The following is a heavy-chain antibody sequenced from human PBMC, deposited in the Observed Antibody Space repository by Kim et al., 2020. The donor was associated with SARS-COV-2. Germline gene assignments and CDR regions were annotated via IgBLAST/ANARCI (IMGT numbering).Heavy chain of an antibody. V-gene: IGHV3-23*01. D-gene: IGHD5-12*01. CDR3: AKDRGYSGYNGDY. CDR2: ISGGGGST. Sequence: GGSLRLSCAASGFTFSSYAMSWVRQAPGKGLEWVSGISGGGGSTYYTDSVKGRFTISRDNSKNTLYLQMNSLRADDTAVYYCAKDRGYSGYNGDYWGQGTLVTVSS. CDR1: GFTFSSYA. J-gene: IGHJ4*02.